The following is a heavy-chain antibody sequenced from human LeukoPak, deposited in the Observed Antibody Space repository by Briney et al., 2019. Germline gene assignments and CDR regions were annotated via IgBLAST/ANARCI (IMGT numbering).Heavy chain of an antibody. D-gene: IGHD6-13*01. Sequence: GGSLRLSCAASGFTFSAYWMNWVRQTPRKGLEWVANIKQDGSENYYVDSVKGRFTISRDNAKNSLYLQMNSLRVEDTAMYYCVTDGPAAPLGPVWYFDLWGRGTLVTVSS. CDR3: VTDGPAAPLGPVWYFDL. CDR1: GFTFSAYW. J-gene: IGHJ2*01. CDR2: IKQDGSEN. V-gene: IGHV3-7*03.